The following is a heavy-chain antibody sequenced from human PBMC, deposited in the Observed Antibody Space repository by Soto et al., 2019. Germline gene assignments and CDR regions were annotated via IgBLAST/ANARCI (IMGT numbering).Heavy chain of an antibody. J-gene: IGHJ6*02. V-gene: IGHV3-72*01. CDR2: TRNKANSYTT. D-gene: IGHD6-6*01. CDR3: SSPQNSIASSPCGMDV. CDR1: GFTFSDHY. Sequence: GGSLRLSCAASGFTFSDHYMDWVRQAPGKGLEWVGRTRNKANSYTTEYAASVKGRFTISRDDSKNSLYLQMNSLKTEDTAVYYCSSPQNSIASSPCGMDVCARGTTVAFS.